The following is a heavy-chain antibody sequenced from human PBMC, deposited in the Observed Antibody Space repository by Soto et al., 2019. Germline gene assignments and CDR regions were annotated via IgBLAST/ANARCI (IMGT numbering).Heavy chain of an antibody. CDR3: ARDAGDGYNEIDY. CDR1: GFTFSSYW. CDR2: TNSDGSST. J-gene: IGHJ4*02. V-gene: IGHV3-74*01. Sequence: EVQLVESGGGLVQPGGSLRLSCAASGFTFSSYWMHWVRQAPGKGLVWVSRTNSDGSSTSYADSVKGRFTISRDNAKNTLYLQMNSLRAEDTAVYYCARDAGDGYNEIDYWGQGTLVTVSS. D-gene: IGHD5-12*01.